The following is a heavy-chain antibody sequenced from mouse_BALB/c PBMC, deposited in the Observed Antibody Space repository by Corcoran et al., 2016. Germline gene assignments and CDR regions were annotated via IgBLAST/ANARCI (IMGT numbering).Heavy chain of an antibody. CDR1: GFTFSSYD. D-gene: IGHD1-1*01. J-gene: IGHJ2*01. Sequence: QVQLQQGGAELVKPGASVKLSCTASGFTFSSYDINWVGQRPEQGLEWIGWIFPGDGSTKYNEKFKDKSTLTTDKSSSTAYMQLSRLTSEDSAVYCCHYYGSSYNYFDYWGQGTTLTVSS. V-gene: IGHV1-85*01. CDR3: HYYGSSYNYFDY. CDR2: IFPGDGST.